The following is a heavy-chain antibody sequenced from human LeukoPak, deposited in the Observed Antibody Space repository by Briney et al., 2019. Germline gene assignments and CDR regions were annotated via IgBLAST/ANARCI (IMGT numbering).Heavy chain of an antibody. CDR2: IYYSGST. CDR3: ARAPYDSSGPFDY. Sequence: SETLSLTCTVSGGSISSGGYFWSWIRQHPGEGLEWIGFIYYSGSTYYNPSFKSRVTISVETSKNQFFLRLSSVTAADTAVYYCARAPYDSSGPFDYWGQGTLVTVSS. CDR1: GGSISSGGYF. D-gene: IGHD3-22*01. V-gene: IGHV4-31*03. J-gene: IGHJ4*02.